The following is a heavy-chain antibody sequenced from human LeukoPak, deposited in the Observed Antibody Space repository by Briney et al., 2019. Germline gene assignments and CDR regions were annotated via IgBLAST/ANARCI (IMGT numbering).Heavy chain of an antibody. CDR1: GDSVSSNSAA. J-gene: IGHJ6*03. CDR2: TYYRSKWYN. V-gene: IGHV6-1*01. CDR3: AREDIYIYSGYDIPYYYYYYMDV. Sequence: SQTLSLTCAISGDSVSSNSAAWNWIRQSPSRGLEWLGRTYYRSKWYNDYAVSVKSRITINPDTSKNQFSLQLNSVTPEDTAVYYCAREDIYIYSGYDIPYYYYYYMDVWGKGTTVTISS. D-gene: IGHD5-12*01.